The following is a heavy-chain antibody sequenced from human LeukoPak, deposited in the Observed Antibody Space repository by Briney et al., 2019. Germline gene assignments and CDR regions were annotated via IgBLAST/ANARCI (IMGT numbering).Heavy chain of an antibody. D-gene: IGHD5-18*01. CDR2: IRYDGSNK. Sequence: GGSLRLSCAASGFTFRTYGMHWVRQAPGKGLEWVAFIRYDGSNKNYADSVKGRFTISRDNAKTSLYLQMNSLRAEDTAVYYCARHLSGVTGYTYGRGIDYWGQGTLVTVSS. CDR3: ARHLSGVTGYTYGRGIDY. CDR1: GFTFRTYG. J-gene: IGHJ4*02. V-gene: IGHV3-30*02.